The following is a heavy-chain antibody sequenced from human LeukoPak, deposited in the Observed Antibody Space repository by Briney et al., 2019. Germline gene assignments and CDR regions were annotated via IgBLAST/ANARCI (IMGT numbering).Heavy chain of an antibody. CDR3: AKIAVAGYHYFDY. CDR2: ISPSGTYT. D-gene: IGHD6-19*01. V-gene: IGHV3-23*01. J-gene: IGHJ4*02. Sequence: GGSLRLSCAVSGFTFSTYAMSWVRQAPGKGLEWVSVISPSGTYTYYADSVKGRFTISRDNSKNTLYLQMNSLRAEDTAVYYCAKIAVAGYHYFDYWGQGTLVTVSS. CDR1: GFTFSTYA.